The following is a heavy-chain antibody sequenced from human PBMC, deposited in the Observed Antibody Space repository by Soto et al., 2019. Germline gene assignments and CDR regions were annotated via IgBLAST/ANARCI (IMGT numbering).Heavy chain of an antibody. CDR1: GDSVSSNSAA. CDR3: AKEGGYTRSGSGVTQH. CDR2: TYYRSKWYN. D-gene: IGHD5-12*01. V-gene: IGHV6-1*01. Sequence: SQTLSLTCAISGDSVSSNSAAWNWIRQSPSRGLEWLGRTYYRSKWYNDYAVSVKSRITINPDTSKNQFSLQLNSVTPEDTAVVSCAKEGGYTRSGSGVTQHWGQGTLVTVSS. J-gene: IGHJ1*01.